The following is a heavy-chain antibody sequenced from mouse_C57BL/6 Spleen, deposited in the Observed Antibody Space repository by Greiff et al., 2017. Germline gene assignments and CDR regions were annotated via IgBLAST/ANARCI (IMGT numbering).Heavy chain of an antibody. J-gene: IGHJ3*01. V-gene: IGHV5-12*01. CDR1: GFTFSDYY. CDR3: ARQDDGYYPFAY. CDR2: ISNGGGST. Sequence: EVKVVESGGGLVQPGGSLKLSCAASGFTFSDYYMYWVRQTPEKRLEWVAYISNGGGSTYYPDTVKGRFTISRDNAKNTLYLQMSRLKSEDTAMYYCARQDDGYYPFAYWGQGTLVTVSA. D-gene: IGHD2-3*01.